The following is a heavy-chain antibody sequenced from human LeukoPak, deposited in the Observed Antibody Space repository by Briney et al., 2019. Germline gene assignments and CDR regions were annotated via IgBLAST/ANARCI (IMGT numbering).Heavy chain of an antibody. D-gene: IGHD5-12*01. CDR2: INDNGAGT. V-gene: IGHV3-23*01. CDR3: AKPYSGYDWGYMDV. CDR1: GFTFSSYA. J-gene: IGHJ6*03. Sequence: GGSLRLSCAASGFTFSSYAMSWVRQAPGKGLKWVSTINDNGAGTYYADSVKGRFTISRDNSYNTVSLQMNSLRDEDTGVYYCAKPYSGYDWGYMDVWGKGTTVTVSS.